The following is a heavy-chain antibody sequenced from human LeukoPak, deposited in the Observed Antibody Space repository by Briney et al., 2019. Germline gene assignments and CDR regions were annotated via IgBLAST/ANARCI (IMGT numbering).Heavy chain of an antibody. CDR1: GGSISSYY. J-gene: IGHJ6*03. CDR2: IYYSGYT. CDR3: ARGVNRRDYMGV. V-gene: IGHV4-59*12. Sequence: SETLSLTCTVSGGSISSYYWSWIRQPPGKGLEWIGYIYYSGYTNYNPSLKSRVTISVGTSKNQFSLKLSSVTAADTAVYYCARGVNRRDYMGVWGKGTTVTVSS.